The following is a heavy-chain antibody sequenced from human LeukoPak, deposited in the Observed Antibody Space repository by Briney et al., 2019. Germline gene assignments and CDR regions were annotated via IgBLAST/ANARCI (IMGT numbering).Heavy chain of an antibody. J-gene: IGHJ4*02. Sequence: GASVKVSCKASGYTFTGYYMHWVRRAPGQGLEWMGWINPNSGGTNYAQKFQGRVTMTRDTSISTAYMELSRLRSDDTAVYYCARDPDYYDSSGPNDYWGQGTLVTVSS. CDR2: INPNSGGT. CDR1: GYTFTGYY. CDR3: ARDPDYYDSSGPNDY. V-gene: IGHV1-2*02. D-gene: IGHD3-22*01.